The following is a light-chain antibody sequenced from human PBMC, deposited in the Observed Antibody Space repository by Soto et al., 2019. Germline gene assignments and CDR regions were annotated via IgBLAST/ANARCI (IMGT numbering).Light chain of an antibody. V-gene: IGKV4-1*01. CDR2: WAS. J-gene: IGKJ4*01. CDR3: QQYYCTLLN. Sequence: DFVMTQSPDSLAVSLGERATINCRSSQSLLYSSNKKNYLAWYQQKPGQPPRLLIYWASTRESGVPERFSGSGSGTDFTLTISSLQAEDVAIYYCQQYYCTLLNFVGGTRVEL. CDR1: QSLLYSSNKKNY.